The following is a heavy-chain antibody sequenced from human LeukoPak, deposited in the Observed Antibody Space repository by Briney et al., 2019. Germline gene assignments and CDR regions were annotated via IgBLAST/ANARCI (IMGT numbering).Heavy chain of an antibody. V-gene: IGHV3-30*03. D-gene: IGHD2-21*02. Sequence: GRSLRLSCAASGFTFSSYGMHWVRQAPGKGLEWVAVISYDGSNKYYADSVKGRFTISRDNSKNTLYLQMNSLRAEDTAVYYCARELDCGGDCYSGFSYWGQGTLVTVSS. CDR1: GFTFSSYG. CDR3: ARELDCGGDCYSGFSY. CDR2: ISYDGSNK. J-gene: IGHJ4*02.